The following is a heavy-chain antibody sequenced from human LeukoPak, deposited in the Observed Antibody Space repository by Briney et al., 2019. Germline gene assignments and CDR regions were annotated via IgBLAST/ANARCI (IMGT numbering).Heavy chain of an antibody. D-gene: IGHD3-3*01. CDR3: ARVHGITIFGVVIRPFDY. CDR2: IYPGDSDT. J-gene: IGHJ4*02. CDR1: GYSFTSYW. Sequence: GESLKISCKGSGYSFTSYWIGWVRQMPGKGLEWMGIIYPGDSDTRYSPSFQGQVTISADKSISTAYLQWSSLKASDTAMYYCARVHGITIFGVVIRPFDYWGQGTLATVSS. V-gene: IGHV5-51*01.